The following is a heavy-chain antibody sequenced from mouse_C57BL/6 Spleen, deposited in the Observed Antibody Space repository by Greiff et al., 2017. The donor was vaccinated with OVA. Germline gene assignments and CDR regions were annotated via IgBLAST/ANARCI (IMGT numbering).Heavy chain of an antibody. CDR1: GYAFSSYW. D-gene: IGHD1-1*01. J-gene: IGHJ2*01. V-gene: IGHV1-80*01. Sequence: QVQLQQSGAELVKPGASVKISCKASGYAFSSYWMNWVKQRPGKGLEWIGQIYPGDGDTNYNGKFKGKATLTADKSSSTAYMQHSSLSSEDSAVYFVARSYGSSNRFDYWGKGTTLTVSS. CDR3: ARSYGSSNRFDY. CDR2: IYPGDGDT.